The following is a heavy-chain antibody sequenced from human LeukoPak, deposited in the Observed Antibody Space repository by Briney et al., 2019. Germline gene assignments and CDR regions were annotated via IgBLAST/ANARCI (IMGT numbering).Heavy chain of an antibody. CDR2: IRSKANSYAT. CDR3: TRHSAAHHAFDI. Sequence: GGSLRFSCAASGFTFSGSAMHWVRQASGKGLEWVGRIRSKANSYATAYAASVKGRFTISRDDSKNTAYLQMNSLKTEDTAVYYCTRHSAAHHAFDIWGQGTMDTVSS. V-gene: IGHV3-73*01. J-gene: IGHJ3*02. CDR1: GFTFSGSA. D-gene: IGHD6-13*01.